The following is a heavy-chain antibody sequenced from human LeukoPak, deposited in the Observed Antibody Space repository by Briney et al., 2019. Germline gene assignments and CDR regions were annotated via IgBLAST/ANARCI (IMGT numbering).Heavy chain of an antibody. CDR1: GGSISSYY. CDR2: IYYSGST. Sequence: PSETLSLTCTVSGGSISSYYWSWIRQPPGKGLEWIGYIYYSGSTNYNPSLKSRVTISVDTSKNQFSLKLSSVTAADTAVYYCARKVGARGFDYWGQGTLVTVSS. J-gene: IGHJ4*02. CDR3: ARKVGARGFDY. D-gene: IGHD1-26*01. V-gene: IGHV4-59*01.